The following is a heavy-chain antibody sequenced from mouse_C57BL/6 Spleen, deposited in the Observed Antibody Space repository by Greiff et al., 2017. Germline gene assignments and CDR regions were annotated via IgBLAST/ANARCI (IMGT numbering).Heavy chain of an antibody. Sequence: EVKLQESGGGLVQPKGSLKLSCAASGFTFNTYAMHWVRQAPGKGLEWVARIRSKSSNSATYYADSVKDRFTISRDESQSMLYLQMNNLKTEDTAMYYCVRERWNWYFDVWGTGTTVTVSS. CDR2: IRSKSSNSAT. CDR1: GFTFNTYA. CDR3: VRERWNWYFDV. D-gene: IGHD1-1*02. V-gene: IGHV10-3*01. J-gene: IGHJ1*03.